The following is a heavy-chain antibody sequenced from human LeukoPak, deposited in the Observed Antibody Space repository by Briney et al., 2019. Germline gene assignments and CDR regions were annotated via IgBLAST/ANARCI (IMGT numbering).Heavy chain of an antibody. CDR1: GGAISTEY. CDR3: ARGPTSEYEPLTWYFDL. CDR2: IYYSGTT. D-gene: IGHD6-6*01. Sequence: PSETLSLTCTVSGGAISTEYWSWIRQPPGKGLQWIGYIYYSGTTNYSPSLKSRVTMSVDTTKNQFSLKLTSVTAADTAVYYCARGPTSEYEPLTWYFDLWGRGTLLTVSS. J-gene: IGHJ2*01. V-gene: IGHV4-59*01.